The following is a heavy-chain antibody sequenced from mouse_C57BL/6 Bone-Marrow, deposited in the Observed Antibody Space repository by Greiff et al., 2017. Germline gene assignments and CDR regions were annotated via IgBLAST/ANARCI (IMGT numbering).Heavy chain of an antibody. CDR3: ARNEARPPITTVVAGDY. Sequence: QVQLQQSGAELARPGASVKLSCKASGYTFTSYGISWVKQRTGQGLEWIGEIYPRSGNTYYNEKFKGKATLTADKSSSTAYMELRSLTSEDSAVYFCARNEARPPITTVVAGDYWGQGTTLTVSS. CDR2: IYPRSGNT. D-gene: IGHD1-1*01. J-gene: IGHJ2*01. CDR1: GYTFTSYG. V-gene: IGHV1-81*01.